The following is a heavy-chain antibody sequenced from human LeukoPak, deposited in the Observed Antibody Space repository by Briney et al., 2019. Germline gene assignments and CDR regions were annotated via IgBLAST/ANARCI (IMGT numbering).Heavy chain of an antibody. CDR1: GYTVSSNC. CDR3: ARDYRNGAIDY. J-gene: IGHJ4*02. D-gene: IGHD1-1*01. CDR2: IYNDGST. Sequence: GGSLRLSCVASGYTVSSNCMSWVRQAPGKGLEWVSIIYNDGSTFYADSVKGRFTISRDNSKNTLYLQTDSLSAEDTAVYYCARDYRNGAIDYWGQGTLVTVSS. V-gene: IGHV3-53*01.